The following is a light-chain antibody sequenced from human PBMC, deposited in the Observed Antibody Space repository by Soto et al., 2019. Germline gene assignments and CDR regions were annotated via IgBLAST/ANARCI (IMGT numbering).Light chain of an antibody. Sequence: IVMTQSPASLSVSPGEGATLSCRASQSVSNNLAWYQQKPGQAPRLLIYGASTRATGIPARFSGSGSGTDFTLTISSLRSEDFAVYYCQQYNNWPRGTLGQGTKVDIK. CDR1: QSVSNN. V-gene: IGKV3-15*01. CDR2: GAS. CDR3: QQYNNWPRGT. J-gene: IGKJ1*01.